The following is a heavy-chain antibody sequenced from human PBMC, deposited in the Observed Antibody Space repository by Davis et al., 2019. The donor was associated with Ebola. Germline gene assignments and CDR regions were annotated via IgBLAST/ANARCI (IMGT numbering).Heavy chain of an antibody. Sequence: SETLSLTCAVYGGSLSGYYWSWIRQPPGKGLEWIGEINHSGSTNYNPSLKSRVTISVDTSKNQFSLKLSSVTAADTAVYYCASTIFGVVVPSYLDYWGQGTPVTVSS. D-gene: IGHD3-3*02. CDR2: INHSGST. CDR3: ASTIFGVVVPSYLDY. V-gene: IGHV4-34*01. CDR1: GGSLSGYY. J-gene: IGHJ4*02.